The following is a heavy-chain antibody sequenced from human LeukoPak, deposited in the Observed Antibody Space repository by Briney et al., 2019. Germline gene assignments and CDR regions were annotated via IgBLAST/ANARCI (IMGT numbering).Heavy chain of an antibody. D-gene: IGHD3-22*01. J-gene: IGHJ4*02. CDR3: SRARGYLDY. CDR1: GFTFSSYE. V-gene: IGHV3-66*01. CDR2: IYTGGTT. Sequence: GGSLRLSCAASGFTFSSYEMNWVRQAPGKGLEWVSLIYTGGTTYYADSVKGRFIISRDNSKNTLYLQMNSLRAEDTALYYCSRARGYLDYWGQGALVTVSS.